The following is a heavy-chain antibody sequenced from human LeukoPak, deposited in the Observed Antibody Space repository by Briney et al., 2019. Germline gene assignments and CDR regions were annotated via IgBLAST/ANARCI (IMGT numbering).Heavy chain of an antibody. V-gene: IGHV5-51*01. Sequence: GESLKISCKGSGYSFTSYWIVWVRQMPGKGLEWMGIIYPGDSDTRYSPSFQGQVTISADKSISTAYLQWSSLKASDTAMYYCARHRGWYSSDDAFDIWGQGTMVTVSS. J-gene: IGHJ3*02. CDR3: ARHRGWYSSDDAFDI. D-gene: IGHD6-19*01. CDR2: IYPGDSDT. CDR1: GYSFTSYW.